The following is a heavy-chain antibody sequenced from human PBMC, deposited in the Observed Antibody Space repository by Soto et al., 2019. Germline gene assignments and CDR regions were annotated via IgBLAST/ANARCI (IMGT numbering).Heavy chain of an antibody. CDR1: GFTFSSYG. CDR2: IWYDGSNK. Sequence: GGSLRLSCAASGFTFSSYGMHWVRQAPGKGLEWVAVIWYDGSNKYYADSVKGRFTISRDNSKNTLYLQMNSLRAEDTAVYYCARRYSSSSVYFDYWGQGTLVTVSS. CDR3: ARRYSSSSVYFDY. J-gene: IGHJ4*02. D-gene: IGHD6-6*01. V-gene: IGHV3-33*01.